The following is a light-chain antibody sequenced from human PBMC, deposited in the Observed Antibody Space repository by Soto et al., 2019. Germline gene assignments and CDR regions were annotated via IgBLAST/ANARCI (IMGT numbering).Light chain of an antibody. CDR2: GNS. CDR1: SSNIGAGYD. V-gene: IGLV1-40*01. Sequence: QSVLTQPPSVSGAPGQRVTISCTGSSSNIGAGYDVHWYQQLPGTAPKLLIYGNSNRPSGVPDRFSGSKSGTSASLAITGLQAEDEADYYCQSYDSSLSTYVLGTGTQVTVL. CDR3: QSYDSSLSTYV. J-gene: IGLJ1*01.